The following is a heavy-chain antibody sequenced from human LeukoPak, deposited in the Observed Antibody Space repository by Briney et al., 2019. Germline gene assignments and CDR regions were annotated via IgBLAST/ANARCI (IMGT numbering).Heavy chain of an antibody. Sequence: LRLSCAASGFTFSDYYMSWIRQAPGKGLEWIGYIYYSGSTYYNPSLKSRVTISVDTSKNHFSLKLSSVTAADTAVYYCARLVLNYAFDIWGQGTMVTVSS. CDR1: GFTFSDYY. CDR2: IYYSGST. CDR3: ARLVLNYAFDI. V-gene: IGHV4-31*02. J-gene: IGHJ3*02. D-gene: IGHD1-7*01.